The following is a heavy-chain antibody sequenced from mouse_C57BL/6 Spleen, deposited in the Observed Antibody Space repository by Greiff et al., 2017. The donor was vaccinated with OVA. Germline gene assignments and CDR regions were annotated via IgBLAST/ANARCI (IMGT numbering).Heavy chain of an antibody. CDR2: IYPGDGDT. CDR1: GYAFSSYW. Sequence: VQLQQSGAELVKPGASVKISCKASGYAFSSYWMNWVKQRPGKGLEWIGQIYPGDGDTNYNGKFKGKATLTADKSSSTAYMQLSSLTSADSAVYFCARVNWDVGWYFDVWGTGTTVTVSS. J-gene: IGHJ1*03. D-gene: IGHD4-1*01. V-gene: IGHV1-80*01. CDR3: ARVNWDVGWYFDV.